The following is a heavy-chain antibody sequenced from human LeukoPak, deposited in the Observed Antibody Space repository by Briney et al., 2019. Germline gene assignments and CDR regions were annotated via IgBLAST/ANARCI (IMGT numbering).Heavy chain of an antibody. D-gene: IGHD2-2*01. V-gene: IGHV3-23*01. Sequence: QAGGSLRLSCAASGFTFSSYAMSWVRQAPGKGLEWVSAISGSGGSTYYADSVKGRFTISRDNSKNTLYLQMNSLRAEDTAVYYCAKDRRGYCSSTSCRNWFDPWGQGTLVTVSS. CDR2: ISGSGGST. CDR1: GFTFSSYA. J-gene: IGHJ5*02. CDR3: AKDRRGYCSSTSCRNWFDP.